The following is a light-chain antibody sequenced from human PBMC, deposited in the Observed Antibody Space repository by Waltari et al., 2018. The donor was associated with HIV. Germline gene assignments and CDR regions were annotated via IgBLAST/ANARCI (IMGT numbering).Light chain of an antibody. CDR2: EVS. CDR1: SSDVGGYNL. V-gene: IGLV2-23*02. CDR3: CAYAGSTTYVI. Sequence: QSALTQPASVSGSPGQSLTISCTGTSSDVGGYNLVSWYQQHPGQAPKLMLYEVSKRPSGVSNRFSGSKSGNTASLTISGLQAEDEADYYCCAYAGSTTYVIFGGGTKLTVL. J-gene: IGLJ2*01.